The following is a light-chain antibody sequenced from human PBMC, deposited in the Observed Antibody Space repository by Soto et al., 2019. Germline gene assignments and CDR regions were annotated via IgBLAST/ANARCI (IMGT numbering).Light chain of an antibody. CDR3: QQYNRYPVP. V-gene: IGKV1-5*01. Sequence: DIQMTQSPSPLSASVGDRVTITFRASQSISSWLAWYQQKPGNAPKLLIYDASSLESGVQSSFNGSGSGTEFTLTISSLQPDDFATYYCQQYNRYPVPVVRGTKGD. J-gene: IGKJ3*01. CDR1: QSISSW. CDR2: DAS.